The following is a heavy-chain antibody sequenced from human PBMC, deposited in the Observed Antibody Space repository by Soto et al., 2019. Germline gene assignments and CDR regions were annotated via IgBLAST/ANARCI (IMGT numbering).Heavy chain of an antibody. CDR2: IYYSGST. J-gene: IGHJ3*02. Sequence: LPETLSLTCTVSGGSLSSGGYYWSWIRQHPGKGLEWIGYIYYSGSTYYNPSLKSRVTISVDTSKNQFSLKLSSVTAADTAVYYCARAPHYYDSSGYDAFDIWGQGTMVTVSS. CDR1: GGSLSSGGYY. D-gene: IGHD3-22*01. V-gene: IGHV4-31*03. CDR3: ARAPHYYDSSGYDAFDI.